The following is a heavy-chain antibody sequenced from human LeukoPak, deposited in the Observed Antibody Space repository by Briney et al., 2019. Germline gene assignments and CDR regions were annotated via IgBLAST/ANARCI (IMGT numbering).Heavy chain of an antibody. CDR2: ISYDGSNK. D-gene: IGHD3-3*01. CDR3: AKDDPITIFGVVILGYGMDV. V-gene: IGHV3-30-3*01. CDR1: GFTFSSYA. J-gene: IGHJ6*02. Sequence: PGRSLRLSCAASGFTFSSYAMHWVRQAPGKGLEWVAVISYDGSNKYYADSVKGRFTISRDNSKNTLYLQMNSLRAEDTAVYYCAKDDPITIFGVVILGYGMDVWGQGTTVTVSS.